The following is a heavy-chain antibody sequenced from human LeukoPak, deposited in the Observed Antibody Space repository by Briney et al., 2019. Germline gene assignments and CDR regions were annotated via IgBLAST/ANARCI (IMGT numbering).Heavy chain of an antibody. V-gene: IGHV4-30-2*01. CDR1: GGSISSGGYS. J-gene: IGHJ3*02. CDR2: IYHSGST. Sequence: SQTLSLTCAVSGGSISSGGYSWSWIRQPPGKGLEWVGYIYHSGSTYYNPSLKSRVTISVDTSKNQFSLKLSSVTAADTAVYYCARAGLELDAFDIWGQGTMVTVSS. D-gene: IGHD1-7*01. CDR3: ARAGLELDAFDI.